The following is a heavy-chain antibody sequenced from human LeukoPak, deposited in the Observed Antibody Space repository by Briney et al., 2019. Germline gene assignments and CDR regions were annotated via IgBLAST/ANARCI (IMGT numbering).Heavy chain of an antibody. V-gene: IGHV3-33*01. CDR1: GYTFTGYY. D-gene: IGHD5-18*01. Sequence: SCKASGYTFTGYYMHWVRQAPGKGLEWVAVMWYDGSNKYYADSVKGRFTISRDNSKNTLYLQMNSLRAEDTAVYYCATSAMVKIALDYWGQGTLVTVSS. CDR2: MWYDGSNK. J-gene: IGHJ4*02. CDR3: ATSAMVKIALDY.